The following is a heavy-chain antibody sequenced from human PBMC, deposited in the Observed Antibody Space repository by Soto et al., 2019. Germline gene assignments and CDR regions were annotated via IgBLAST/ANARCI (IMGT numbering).Heavy chain of an antibody. J-gene: IGHJ6*04. V-gene: IGHV1-3*01. D-gene: IGHD3-10*01. CDR3: TRNYHGLGV. Sequence: QAQLVQSGAEVKKPGASVKVSCKASGYTFTIYEIYWVRQAPGQKLEWMGWITVSNGNTKYSQKFQGRVTITRDTSASTAYMELSGLTFEDSAVYYCTRNYHGLGVWGKGTTVTVSS. CDR2: ITVSNGNT. CDR1: GYTFTIYE.